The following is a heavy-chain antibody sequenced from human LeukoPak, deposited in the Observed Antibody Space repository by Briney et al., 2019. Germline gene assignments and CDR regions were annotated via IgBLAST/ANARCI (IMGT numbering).Heavy chain of an antibody. CDR3: ARAGTYYDFWSGYHTYYYYYYYMDV. CDR2: MNPNSGNT. D-gene: IGHD3-3*01. J-gene: IGHJ6*03. V-gene: IGHV1-8*03. CDR1: GYTFTSYD. Sequence: ASVKVSCKASGYTFTSYDINWVRQATGQGLEWLGWMNPNSGNTGYAQKFQGRVTITRNTSISTAYMELSSLRSEDTAVYYCARAGTYYDFWSGYHTYYYYYYYMDVWGKGTTVTVPS.